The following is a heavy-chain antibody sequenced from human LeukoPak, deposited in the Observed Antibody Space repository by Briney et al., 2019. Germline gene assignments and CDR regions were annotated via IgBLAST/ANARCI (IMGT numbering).Heavy chain of an antibody. CDR2: INPNSGGT. D-gene: IGHD7-27*01. J-gene: IGHJ4*02. V-gene: IGHV1-2*02. Sequence: ASVKVSCKSSGYTFTGYYMHWVRQAPGQGLEWMGWINPNSGGTNYAQKFQGRVSMTRDTSLNTAYMDLSRLRSDDTAVYYCARGGGSNWGLDYWGQGTLVTVSS. CDR1: GYTFTGYY. CDR3: ARGGGSNWGLDY.